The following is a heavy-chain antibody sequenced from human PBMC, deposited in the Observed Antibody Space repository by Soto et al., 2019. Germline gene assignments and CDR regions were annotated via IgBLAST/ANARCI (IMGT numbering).Heavy chain of an antibody. Sequence: PGGSLRLSCAVSGFPLSNYAMTWVRHSPRKGLEWVASDNTRDYRTFYADSVEGRFTISRDNRENMLYLQLTSLTVDDTGVYYFVSWREGYYYFNYWGQGALVTVSS. CDR1: GFPLSNYA. CDR3: VSWREGYYYFNY. V-gene: IGHV3-23*05. CDR2: DNTRDYRT. J-gene: IGHJ4*02. D-gene: IGHD2-15*01.